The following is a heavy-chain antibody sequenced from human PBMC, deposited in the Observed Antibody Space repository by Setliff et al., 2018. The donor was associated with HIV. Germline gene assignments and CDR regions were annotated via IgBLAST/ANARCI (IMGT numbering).Heavy chain of an antibody. CDR3: ASAPQYSSGWYGRAFDYYGMDV. D-gene: IGHD6-19*01. V-gene: IGHV3-74*01. CDR1: GFTLTSSW. J-gene: IGHJ6*02. Sequence: GGSLRLSCAVSGFTLTSSWIHWVRQAPGKGLVWVSRFRGDDRTTNYADSVKGRFTFSSDNAKNTVYLQMDALRAEDTAVYYCASAPQYSSGWYGRAFDYYGMDVWGQGTLVTVSS. CDR2: FRGDDRTT.